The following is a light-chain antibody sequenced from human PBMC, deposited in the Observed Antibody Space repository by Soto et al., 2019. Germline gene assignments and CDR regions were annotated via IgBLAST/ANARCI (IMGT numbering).Light chain of an antibody. CDR3: QQDNNWPPTWT. Sequence: EIVMTQSPATLSVSPGERATLSCRASQSVSSTLAWYQQKPGQAPRLLIYGASPRATGIPARFSGSGSGTEITLTISSRKAEDYAVDYCQQDNNWPPTWTFGQGTKVEIK. J-gene: IGKJ1*01. V-gene: IGKV3-15*01. CDR1: QSVSST. CDR2: GAS.